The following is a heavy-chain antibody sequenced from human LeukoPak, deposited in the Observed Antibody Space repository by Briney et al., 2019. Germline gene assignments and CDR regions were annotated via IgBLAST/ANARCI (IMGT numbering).Heavy chain of an antibody. D-gene: IGHD2-15*01. CDR1: GFTFSSYS. J-gene: IGHJ5*02. CDR3: ARQQCSGGSCYSRAIWFDP. Sequence: GGSLRLSCAASGFTFSSYSMNWVRQAPGKGLEWVSSISSSSYIYYADSVKGRFTIPRDNAKNSLYLQMNSLRAEDTAVYYCARQQCSGGSCYSRAIWFDPWGQGTLVTVSS. CDR2: ISSSSYI. V-gene: IGHV3-21*01.